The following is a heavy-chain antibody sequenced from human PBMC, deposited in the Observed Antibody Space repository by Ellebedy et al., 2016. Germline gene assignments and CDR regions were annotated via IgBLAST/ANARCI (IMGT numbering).Heavy chain of an antibody. CDR1: GFTFSSYA. Sequence: GGSLRLSCAASGFTFSSYAMSWVRQAPGKGLEWVSSISSSSSYIYYADSVKGRFTISRDNAKNSLYLQMNSLRAEDTAVYYCARGTGSVLWYFDLWGRGTLVTVSS. J-gene: IGHJ2*01. V-gene: IGHV3-21*01. CDR2: ISSSSSYI. D-gene: IGHD1-14*01. CDR3: ARGTGSVLWYFDL.